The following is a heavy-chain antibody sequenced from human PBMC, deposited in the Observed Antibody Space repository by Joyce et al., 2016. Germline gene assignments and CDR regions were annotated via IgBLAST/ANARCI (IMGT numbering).Heavy chain of an antibody. CDR1: GFTFSNYT. D-gene: IGHD4-17*01. CDR2: IRSSRSYF. V-gene: IGHV3-21*01. CDR3: ARDSPYGDYDSFFFDF. Sequence: EVQLVESGGGMVKPGGSLRLSCAASGFTFSNYTMNWVRQAPGKGLAWVSSIRSSRSYFYYADSLKGRFTISRDNAKNSLYLQMNSLRAEDTAVYYCARDSPYGDYDSFFFDFWGQGALVTVSS. J-gene: IGHJ4*02.